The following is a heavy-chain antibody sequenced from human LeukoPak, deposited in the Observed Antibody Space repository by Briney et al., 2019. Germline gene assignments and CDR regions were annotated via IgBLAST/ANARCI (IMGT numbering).Heavy chain of an antibody. J-gene: IGHJ4*02. Sequence: GGSLRLSCAASGFTFSNYAMSWVRQAPGEGPEWVSAISGSGGSTYYADSVKGRFTISRDTSKNTLYLQMNSLRAEDTAVYYCAKDLEGPYYYGSGSYYPAYYFDYWGQGTLVTVSS. CDR3: AKDLEGPYYYGSGSYYPAYYFDY. CDR2: ISGSGGST. V-gene: IGHV3-23*01. CDR1: GFTFSNYA. D-gene: IGHD3-10*01.